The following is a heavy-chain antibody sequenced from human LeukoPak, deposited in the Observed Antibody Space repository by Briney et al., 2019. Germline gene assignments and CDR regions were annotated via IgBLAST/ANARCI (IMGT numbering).Heavy chain of an antibody. CDR1: GDSMRNYY. CDR3: ARDRRGYLRFDY. J-gene: IGHJ4*02. V-gene: IGHV4-59*01. D-gene: IGHD3-3*01. Sequence: ASETLSLTCSVSGDSMRNYYLSWIQQPPGKGLEWIGYIYYSGSTNYNPSLKSRVTISVDTSKDQFSLKLTSVTATDTAMYYCARDRRGYLRFDYWGQGTLVTVSS. CDR2: IYYSGST.